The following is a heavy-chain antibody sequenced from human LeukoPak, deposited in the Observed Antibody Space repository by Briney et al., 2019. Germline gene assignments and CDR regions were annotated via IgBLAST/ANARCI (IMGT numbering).Heavy chain of an antibody. CDR2: IYSGGGT. J-gene: IGHJ4*02. CDR1: GFTVSSNY. V-gene: IGHV3-53*04. D-gene: IGHD4-17*01. CDR3: AREVESYGDIYFDY. Sequence: GGSLRLSCAASGFTVSSNYMSWVRQAPGKGLEWVSVIYSGGGTYYADSVKGRFTISRHNSKNTLYLQMNSLRAEDTAVYYCAREVESYGDIYFDYWGQGTLVTVSS.